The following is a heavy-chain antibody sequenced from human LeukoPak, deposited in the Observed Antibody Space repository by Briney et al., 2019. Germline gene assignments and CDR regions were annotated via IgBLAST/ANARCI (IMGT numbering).Heavy chain of an antibody. J-gene: IGHJ4*02. CDR2: IYSAGST. CDR1: GFTVSNNY. V-gene: IGHV3-53*01. Sequence: TGGSLRLSCAASGFTVSNNYMSWVRQAPGKGLEWVSVIYSAGSTYYADSVKGRFTISRDNSESTLYLQMNSLRAEDTAVYYCAKRSSSTWYYFDYWGQGTLVTVSS. CDR3: AKRSSSTWYYFDY. D-gene: IGHD6-13*01.